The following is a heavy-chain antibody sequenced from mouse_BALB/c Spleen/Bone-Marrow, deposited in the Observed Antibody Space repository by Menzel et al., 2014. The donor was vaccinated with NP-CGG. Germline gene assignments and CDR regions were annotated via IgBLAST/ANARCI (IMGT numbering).Heavy chain of an antibody. CDR3: ARGGNYAWFAY. J-gene: IGHJ3*01. Sequence: EVKLMESGGGLVQPRGSRKLSCAASGFTFSSFGMHWVRQAPEKGLEWVAYISSGSSTIYYADTVKGRFTISRDNPKNTLFLQMTSLRSEDTAMYYCARGGNYAWFAYWGQGTLVTVSA. V-gene: IGHV5-17*02. CDR2: ISSGSSTI. CDR1: GFTFSSFG. D-gene: IGHD2-1*01.